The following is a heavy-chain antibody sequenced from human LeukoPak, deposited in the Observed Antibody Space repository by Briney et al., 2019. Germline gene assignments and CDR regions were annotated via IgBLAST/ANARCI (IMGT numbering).Heavy chain of an antibody. V-gene: IGHV1-8*01. D-gene: IGHD3-10*01. J-gene: IGHJ4*02. CDR3: ARVNGSGSYHLHY. CDR1: GYTFTIYD. Sequence: ASVKVSFRASGYTFTIYDINWVRQATGQGLEWMGWMNPNSGNTGYAQKFQGRVTMTRNTSISTAYMELSSLRSEDTAVYYCARVNGSGSYHLHYWGQGTLVTVSS. CDR2: MNPNSGNT.